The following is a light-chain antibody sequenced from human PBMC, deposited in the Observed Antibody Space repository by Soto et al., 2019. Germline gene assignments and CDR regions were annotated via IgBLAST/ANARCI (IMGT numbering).Light chain of an antibody. CDR2: DAS. J-gene: IGKJ1*01. V-gene: IGKV3-11*01. CDR1: QSVSSY. Sequence: EIVLTQSPATLSLSPGERATLSCRASQSVSSYLAWYQQKPGQAPRLLIYDASNRATGIPARFSGSGSGTDFTLTISRLEPEDFAVYYCQQYGNSRGTFGQGTKVDIK. CDR3: QQYGNSRGT.